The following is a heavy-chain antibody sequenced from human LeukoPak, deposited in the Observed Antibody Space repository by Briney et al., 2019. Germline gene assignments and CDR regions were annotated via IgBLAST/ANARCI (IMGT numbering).Heavy chain of an antibody. D-gene: IGHD2-2*01. V-gene: IGHV3-48*03. J-gene: IGHJ4*02. Sequence: GGSLRLSCAASGFTFSSYEMNWVRQALGKGLEWVSYISSSGTTIYYADSVKGRFTISRDNAKNSLYLQMNSLRAEDTAVYYCARRYCSSTSCLIDYWGQGTLVTVSS. CDR2: ISSSGTTI. CDR3: ARRYCSSTSCLIDY. CDR1: GFTFSSYE.